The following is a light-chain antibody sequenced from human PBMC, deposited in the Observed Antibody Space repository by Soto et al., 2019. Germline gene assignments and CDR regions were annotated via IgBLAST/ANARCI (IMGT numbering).Light chain of an antibody. CDR3: CSYAGSNNLL. V-gene: IGLV2-8*01. CDR2: EVT. Sequence: QSALTQPPSASGSPGQSVTISCTGTSSDVGSYNYVSWYQQYPGKAPKLMIYEVTKRPSGVPDRFSGSKSGNTASLTVSGLQTEDEADYYCCSYAGSNNLLFGGGTKLTVL. J-gene: IGLJ2*01. CDR1: SSDVGSYNY.